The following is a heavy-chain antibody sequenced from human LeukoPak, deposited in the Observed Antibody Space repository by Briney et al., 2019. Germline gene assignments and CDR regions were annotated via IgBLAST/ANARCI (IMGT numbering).Heavy chain of an antibody. V-gene: IGHV3-53*01. D-gene: IGHD6-6*01. Sequence: PGGSLRLSCAAPGFTVSINYMGWVRQAPGKGLEWVSVIYSGGTTYYTDSVKGRFIISRDNSKNTLYLQMDNLRAEDTAVYYCARCNSDIASRPIDSWGQGTLVTVSS. CDR3: ARCNSDIASRPIDS. CDR1: GFTVSINY. CDR2: IYSGGTT. J-gene: IGHJ4*02.